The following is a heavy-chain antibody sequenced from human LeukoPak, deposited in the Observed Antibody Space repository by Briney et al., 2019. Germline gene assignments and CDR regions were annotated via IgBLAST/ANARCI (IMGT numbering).Heavy chain of an antibody. CDR3: ARLTKNDSGSFRFGKKKRGYMDV. CDR1: GGSFNAYY. Sequence: SETLSLTCGVYGGSFNAYYWSWIRQPPGKGLEWIGEINHSGSTNYNPSLKSRVTISVDTSKNQFSLKLSSVTAADTAVYYCARLTKNDSGSFRFGKKKRGYMDVWGKGTTVTISS. D-gene: IGHD3-10*01. V-gene: IGHV4-34*01. J-gene: IGHJ6*03. CDR2: INHSGST.